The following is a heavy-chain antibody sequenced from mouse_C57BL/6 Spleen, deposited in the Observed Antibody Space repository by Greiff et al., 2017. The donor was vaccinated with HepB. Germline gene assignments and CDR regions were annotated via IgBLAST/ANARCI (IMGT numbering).Heavy chain of an antibody. CDR1: GFTFSDYG. Sequence: EVKLVESGGGLVKPGGSLKLSCAASGFTFSDYGMHWVRQAPEKGLEWVAYISSGSSTIYYADTVKGRFTISRDNAKNTLFLQMTSLRSEDTAMYYCAIYYGSSWGAMDYWGQGTSVTVSS. D-gene: IGHD1-1*01. J-gene: IGHJ4*01. V-gene: IGHV5-17*01. CDR3: AIYYGSSWGAMDY. CDR2: ISSGSSTI.